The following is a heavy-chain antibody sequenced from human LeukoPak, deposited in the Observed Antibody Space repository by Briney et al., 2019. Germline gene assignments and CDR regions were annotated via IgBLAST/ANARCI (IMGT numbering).Heavy chain of an antibody. D-gene: IGHD6-19*01. V-gene: IGHV4-59*01. CDR1: GGSISSYY. Sequence: SETLSLTCTVSGGSISSYYWSWIRQPPGKGLEWIGYIYCSGSTNYSPSLKSRVTMSVDTPRKQFSLKLSSVTAAGTAVYYCARVRPAVAGTHYFDYWGQGTLVTVSS. J-gene: IGHJ4*02. CDR2: IYCSGST. CDR3: ARVRPAVAGTHYFDY.